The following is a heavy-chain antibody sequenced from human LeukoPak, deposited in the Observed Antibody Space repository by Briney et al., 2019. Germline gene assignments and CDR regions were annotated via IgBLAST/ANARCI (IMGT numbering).Heavy chain of an antibody. V-gene: IGHV3-64*01. Sequence: PGGSLRLSCAASGFTSSSYAMHWVRQAPGKGLEYVSAISSNGGSTYYANSVKGRFTISRDNSKNTLYLQMGSLRAEDMAVYYCAKGVITLDYWGQGTLVTVSS. CDR1: GFTSSSYA. CDR3: AKGVITLDY. D-gene: IGHD3-10*01. CDR2: ISSNGGST. J-gene: IGHJ4*02.